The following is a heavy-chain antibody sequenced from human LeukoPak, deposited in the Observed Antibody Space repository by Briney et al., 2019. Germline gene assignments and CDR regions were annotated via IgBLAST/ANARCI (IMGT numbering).Heavy chain of an antibody. J-gene: IGHJ4*02. V-gene: IGHV1-18*01. CDR3: AKSHSGSLRAPFEY. CDR1: GFICKNFG. CDR2: ISPNSGNT. Sequence: ASVKVSCKTSGFICKNFGVICVRQAPGQGLQWMGSISPNSGNTKYAPSLRGRVSLTTDTYTNTAYMALSGLTFDDTAIYYCAKSHSGSLRAPFEYWGQGTLVTVSS. D-gene: IGHD3-22*01.